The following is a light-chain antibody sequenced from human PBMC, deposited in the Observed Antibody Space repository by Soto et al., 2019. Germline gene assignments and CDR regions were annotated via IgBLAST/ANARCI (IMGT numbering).Light chain of an antibody. V-gene: IGKV4-1*01. J-gene: IGKJ3*01. CDR1: QSIFYSSTNKNY. Sequence: DIVMTQSPDSLAVSLGERATINCKSSQSIFYSSTNKNYLAWYQQKPGQPPKLLLYWASTRESGVPDRFSGGGSGTDFTLTISSLQAEDVAVYFRQQSQWTPFTFGPGTKVDIK. CDR3: QQSQWTPFT. CDR2: WAS.